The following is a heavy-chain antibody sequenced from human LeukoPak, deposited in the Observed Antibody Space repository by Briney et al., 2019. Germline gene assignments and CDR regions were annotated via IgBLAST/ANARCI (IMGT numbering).Heavy chain of an antibody. V-gene: IGHV3-7*01. CDR2: IKQDGSEK. D-gene: IGHD3-10*01. CDR3: AELRVGVIDY. CDR1: GFTFSSYC. Sequence: GGSLRLSCAASGFTFSSYCMSWVRQAPGKGLEWVANIKQDGSEKYYVDSVKGRFTISRDNAKNSLYLQMNSLRAEDTAVFYCAELRVGVIDYWGQGTLVTVSS. J-gene: IGHJ4*02.